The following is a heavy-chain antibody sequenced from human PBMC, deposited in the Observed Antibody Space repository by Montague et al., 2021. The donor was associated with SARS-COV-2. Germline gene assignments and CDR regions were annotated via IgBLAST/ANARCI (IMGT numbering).Heavy chain of an antibody. CDR1: GGSFSGYY. V-gene: IGHV4-34*01. CDR2: INHSGST. CDR3: ARGRYSSSWYGAKNWFDP. J-gene: IGHJ5*02. D-gene: IGHD6-13*01. Sequence: SETLSLTCAVYGGSFSGYYWSWIRQPPGKGLEWIGEINHSGSTNXNPSLKSRVTISVDTSKNQFSLRLSSVTAADTAVYYCARGRYSSSWYGAKNWFDPWGQRTLVTVSS.